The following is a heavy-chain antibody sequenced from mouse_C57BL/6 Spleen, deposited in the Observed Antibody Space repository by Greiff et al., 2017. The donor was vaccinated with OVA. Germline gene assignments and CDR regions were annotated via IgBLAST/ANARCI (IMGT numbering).Heavy chain of an antibody. CDR3: ARGVCPWYFDV. J-gene: IGHJ1*03. V-gene: IGHV1-61*01. Sequence: VQLQQSGAELVRPGSSVKLSCKASGYTFTSYWMDWVTQRPGQGLEWIGNIYPSDSETHYNQKFKDKATLTVDKSSSTAYMQLSSLTSEDAAVYYCARGVCPWYFDVWGTGTTVTVSS. D-gene: IGHD6-1*01. CDR2: IYPSDSET. CDR1: GYTFTSYW.